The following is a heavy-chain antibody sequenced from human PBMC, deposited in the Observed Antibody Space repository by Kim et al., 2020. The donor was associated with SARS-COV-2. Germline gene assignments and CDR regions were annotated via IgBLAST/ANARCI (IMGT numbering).Heavy chain of an antibody. Sequence: GGSLRLSCAVSGFTFSSYGMHWVRQAPGKGLEWVAVISYDGSNKYYADSVKGRFTISRDNSKNTLYLQMNSRRAEDTAVYYCAKGERREWLLRLEYFQHWGQGTLVTVSS. CDR1: GFTFSSYG. D-gene: IGHD3-3*01. J-gene: IGHJ1*01. V-gene: IGHV3-30*18. CDR2: ISYDGSNK. CDR3: AKGERREWLLRLEYFQH.